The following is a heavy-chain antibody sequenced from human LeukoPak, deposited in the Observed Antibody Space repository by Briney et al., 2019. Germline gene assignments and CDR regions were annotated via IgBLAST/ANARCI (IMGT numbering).Heavy chain of an antibody. V-gene: IGHV1-8*01. Sequence: ASVTVSCKASGYTFTSYDINWERQATGQGLEWMGWMNPNSGNTGYAQKFQGRVTMTRNTSISTAYMELSSLRSEDTAVYYCARGKRGYATYYYYGMDVWGQGTTVTVSS. CDR2: MNPNSGNT. D-gene: IGHD5-12*01. J-gene: IGHJ6*02. CDR3: ARGKRGYATYYYYGMDV. CDR1: GYTFTSYD.